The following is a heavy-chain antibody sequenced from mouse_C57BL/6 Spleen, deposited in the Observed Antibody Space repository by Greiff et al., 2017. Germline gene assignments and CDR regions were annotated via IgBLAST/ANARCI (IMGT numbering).Heavy chain of an antibody. Sequence: VQLQQSGPGLVKPSQSLSLTCSVTGYSITSGYYWNWIRQFPGNKLEWMGYISYDGSNNYNPSLKNRISITRDTSKNQFFLKLNSVTTEDTATYYCAREELSLWFAYWGQGTLVTVSA. CDR3: AREELSLWFAY. CDR2: ISYDGSN. J-gene: IGHJ3*01. V-gene: IGHV3-6*01. CDR1: GYSITSGYY. D-gene: IGHD3-2*02.